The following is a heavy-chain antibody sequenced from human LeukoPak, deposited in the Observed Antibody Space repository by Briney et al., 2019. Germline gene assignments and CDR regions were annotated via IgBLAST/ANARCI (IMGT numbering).Heavy chain of an antibody. D-gene: IGHD3-22*01. V-gene: IGHV4-4*07. CDR2: IYISGST. J-gene: IGHJ4*02. Sequence: SETLSLTCTVSGGSISSYYWSWIRQPAGKGLEWIGRIYISGSTNYNPSLKSRVTMSVDTSKNQSSLKLSSVTAADTAVYYCARDKYYYDSSGSIRFDYWGQGTLVTVSS. CDR1: GGSISSYY. CDR3: ARDKYYYDSSGSIRFDY.